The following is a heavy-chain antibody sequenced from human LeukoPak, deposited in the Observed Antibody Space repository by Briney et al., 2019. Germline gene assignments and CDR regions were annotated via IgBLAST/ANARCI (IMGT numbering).Heavy chain of an antibody. Sequence: PGGSLRLSCAASGFTFSSYAMNWVCQAPGKGLEWVSFISGSGDTTYYADSVKGRFTISRDSSKNTLYLQMNSLRAEDTAVYYCAKSRGESRGASNYWGQGTLVTVSS. J-gene: IGHJ4*02. D-gene: IGHD1-26*01. CDR1: GFTFSSYA. CDR2: ISGSGDTT. CDR3: AKSRGESRGASNY. V-gene: IGHV3-23*01.